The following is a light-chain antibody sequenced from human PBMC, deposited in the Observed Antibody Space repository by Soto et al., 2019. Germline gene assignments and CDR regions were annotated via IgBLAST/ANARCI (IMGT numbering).Light chain of an antibody. J-gene: IGKJ3*01. CDR2: RAS. CDR3: PHYSTYSGT. Sequence: DVQIAQTPSTLSASVGDRVTITCRASQSIGDLLAWFQQKPGKAPALLIYRASYLESGVPSRFSGSGSGTEFTLTISSLQPDDFSTYYCPHYSTYSGTFGPGTTVEIK. V-gene: IGKV1-5*03. CDR1: QSIGDL.